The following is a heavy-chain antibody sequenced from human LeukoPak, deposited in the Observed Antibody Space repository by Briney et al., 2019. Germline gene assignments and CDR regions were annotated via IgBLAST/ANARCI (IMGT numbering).Heavy chain of an antibody. D-gene: IGHD3-10*01. CDR1: GGSISSYY. CDR3: ARERRFGELWAWFDP. CDR2: IYYSGST. V-gene: IGHV4-59*01. J-gene: IGHJ5*02. Sequence: SETLSLTCTVSGGSISSYYWSWIRQPPGKGPEWIGYIYYSGSTNYNPSLKSRVTISVDTSKNQFSLKLSSVTAADTAVYYCARERRFGELWAWFDPWGQGTLVTVSS.